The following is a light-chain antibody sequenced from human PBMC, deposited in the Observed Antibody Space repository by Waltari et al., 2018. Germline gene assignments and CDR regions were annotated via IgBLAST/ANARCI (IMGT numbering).Light chain of an antibody. Sequence: DIVMTQSQDSLAVSLGERATLNCKSRQSVLYNSNNKNYLAWFQQKPGQPLKMLIYWASTRASGFPDRFSGSGSGTDFTLTISSLQAEDVAVYYCQQYYNNPRTFGQGTKVEIK. CDR3: QQYYNNPRT. CDR1: QSVLYNSNNKNY. CDR2: WAS. V-gene: IGKV4-1*01. J-gene: IGKJ1*01.